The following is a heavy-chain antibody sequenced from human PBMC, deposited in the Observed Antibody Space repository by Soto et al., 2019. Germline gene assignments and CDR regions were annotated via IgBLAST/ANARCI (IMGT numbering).Heavy chain of an antibody. CDR3: ARDGRELVHYYYYGMDV. D-gene: IGHD1-26*01. J-gene: IGHJ6*02. Sequence: GASVKVSCKASGYTFTSYDINWVRQATGQGLEWMGWMNPNSGNTGYAQKFQGRVTMTRNTSISTAYMELSSLRSEDTAVYYCARDGRELVHYYYYGMDVWGQGTTVTVSS. V-gene: IGHV1-8*01. CDR2: MNPNSGNT. CDR1: GYTFTSYD.